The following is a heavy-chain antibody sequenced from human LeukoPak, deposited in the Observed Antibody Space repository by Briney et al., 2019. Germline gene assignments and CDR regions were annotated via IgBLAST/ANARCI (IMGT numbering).Heavy chain of an antibody. Sequence: GGSLRLSCAASGFTFNNYAMSWVRQAPGKGLEWVAVIQNDASTENFADSVKGRFTISRDNSKNTVFLQMNSLRVEDTAVYYCARELSQIVWGGLDYGGQGTLVSVSS. J-gene: IGHJ4*02. CDR2: IQNDASTE. V-gene: IGHV3-30*03. CDR3: ARELSQIVWGGLDY. CDR1: GFTFNNYA. D-gene: IGHD2-21*01.